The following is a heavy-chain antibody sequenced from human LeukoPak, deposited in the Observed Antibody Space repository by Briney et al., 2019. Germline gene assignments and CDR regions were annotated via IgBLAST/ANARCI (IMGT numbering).Heavy chain of an antibody. J-gene: IGHJ3*02. CDR2: INHSGST. D-gene: IGHD2-8*01. Sequence: PSETLSLTCTVSGGSISSYYWSWIRQPPGKGLEWIGEINHSGSTNYNPSLKSLVTISVDTSKNQFSLKLSSVTAADTAVYYCARAAVYAFDIWGQGTMVTVSS. CDR3: ARAAVYAFDI. CDR1: GGSISSYY. V-gene: IGHV4-34*01.